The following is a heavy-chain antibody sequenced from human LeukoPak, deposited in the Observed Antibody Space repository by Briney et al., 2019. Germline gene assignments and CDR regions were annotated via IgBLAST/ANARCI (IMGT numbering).Heavy chain of an antibody. Sequence: GGSLRLSCEVSGFTFSSNSMNWVRQAPGKGLEWISYISDSSNTIYYADSVKGRFTISRDNAKNSLYLQMNSLRDEDTAVYYCARDRKDGYNPLDYWGQGTLVTVSS. CDR2: ISDSSNTI. J-gene: IGHJ4*02. V-gene: IGHV3-48*02. D-gene: IGHD5-24*01. CDR1: GFTFSSNS. CDR3: ARDRKDGYNPLDY.